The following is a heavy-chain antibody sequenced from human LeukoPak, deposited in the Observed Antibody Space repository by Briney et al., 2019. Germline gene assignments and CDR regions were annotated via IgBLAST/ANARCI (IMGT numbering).Heavy chain of an antibody. D-gene: IGHD3-22*01. Sequence: GGSLRLSCAASGFTFSSYEMNWVRQAPGKGLEWVSYIAGSGSTIYYADSVKGRFTISRDNAKNSLYLQMNSLRAEDTAVYYCARALFTYYYDSSGYYYDYWGQGTLVTVSS. V-gene: IGHV3-48*03. CDR2: IAGSGSTI. CDR1: GFTFSSYE. CDR3: ARALFTYYYDSSGYYYDY. J-gene: IGHJ4*02.